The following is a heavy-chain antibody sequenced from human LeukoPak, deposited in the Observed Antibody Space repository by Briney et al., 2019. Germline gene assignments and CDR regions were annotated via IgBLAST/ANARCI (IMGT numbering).Heavy chain of an antibody. D-gene: IGHD5-12*01. V-gene: IGHV4-4*07. CDR1: GGSISSYY. CDR2: IYTSGST. CDR3: ARRGRKRDGYNYDFDY. J-gene: IGHJ4*02. Sequence: SETLSLTCTVSGGSISSYYWSWIRQPAGKGLEWIGRIYTSGSTNYNPSLKSRVTISVDTSKNQFSLKLSSVTAADTAVYYCARRGRKRDGYNYDFDYWGQGTLVTVSS.